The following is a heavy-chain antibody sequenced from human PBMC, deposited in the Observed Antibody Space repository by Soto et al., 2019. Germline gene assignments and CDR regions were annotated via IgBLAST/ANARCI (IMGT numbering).Heavy chain of an antibody. CDR2: IIPIFGTA. CDR3: AREGANWNKEYYFDY. CDR1: GGTFSSYA. D-gene: IGHD1-1*01. J-gene: IGHJ4*02. V-gene: IGHV1-69*01. Sequence: QVQLVQSGAEVKKPGSSVKVSCKASGGTFSSYAISWVRQAPGQGLEWMGGIIPIFGTANYAQKFQGRVTITADDSTSTAYMELSSLRAEDTAVYYWAREGANWNKEYYFDYWGKGTLVTVSS.